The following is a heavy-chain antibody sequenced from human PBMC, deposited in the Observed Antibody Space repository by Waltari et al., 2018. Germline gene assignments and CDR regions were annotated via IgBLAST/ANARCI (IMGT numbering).Heavy chain of an antibody. CDR2: IKQDGSDK. CDR1: GFTFSSYW. J-gene: IGHJ4*02. CDR3: ARPSGSYYVY. V-gene: IGHV3-7*01. Sequence: EMQLVESGGGLVQPGGSLRLSCAASGFTFSSYWMSWVRQAPGKGLEWVANIKQDGSDKYYVDSVKGRFTISRDNAKNSLYLQMNSLRAEDRAVYDCARPSGSYYVYWGQGTLVTVSS. D-gene: IGHD1-26*01.